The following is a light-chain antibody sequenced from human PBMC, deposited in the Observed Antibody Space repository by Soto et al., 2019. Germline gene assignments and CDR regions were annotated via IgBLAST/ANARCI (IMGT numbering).Light chain of an antibody. CDR2: DGS. J-gene: IGKJ2*01. CDR1: QTVTGY. V-gene: IGKV3-11*01. Sequence: IVLTQSPAALSLSPGETATLSCRASQTVTGYLAWYQQKPGQAPRLLISDGSTRAPGIPDRFSGSESGTDFTLTITSLEPEDFAVYVCQQRSNWPPTHTFGQGTKREI. CDR3: QQRSNWPPTHT.